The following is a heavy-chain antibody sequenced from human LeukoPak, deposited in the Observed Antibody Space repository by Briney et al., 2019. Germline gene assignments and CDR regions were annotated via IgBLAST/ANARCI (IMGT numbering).Heavy chain of an antibody. D-gene: IGHD3-10*01. CDR2: IYYSGST. CDR3: ARLGPLWLGAFDI. J-gene: IGHJ3*02. V-gene: IGHV4-39*01. CDR1: GGSISSSSYY. Sequence: SETLSLTCTVPGGSISSSSYYWGWIRQPPGKGLEWIGSIYYSGSTYYNPSLKSRVTISVDTSKNQFSLRLSSVTAADTAVYYCARLGPLWLGAFDIWGQGTMVTVSS.